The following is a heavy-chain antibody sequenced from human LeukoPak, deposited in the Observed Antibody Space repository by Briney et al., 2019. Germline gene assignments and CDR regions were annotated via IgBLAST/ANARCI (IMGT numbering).Heavy chain of an antibody. J-gene: IGHJ4*02. V-gene: IGHV3-23*01. CDR3: AKLVVGATEYFDY. CDR2: ISGSGGST. Sequence: PGGSLRLSCAASGFTFSSYAISWVRQAPGKGLGWVSAISGSGGSTYYADSVKGRFTISKDNSKNTLYLQMNSLRAEDTAVYYCAKLVVGATEYFDYWGQGTLVTVSS. D-gene: IGHD1-26*01. CDR1: GFTFSSYA.